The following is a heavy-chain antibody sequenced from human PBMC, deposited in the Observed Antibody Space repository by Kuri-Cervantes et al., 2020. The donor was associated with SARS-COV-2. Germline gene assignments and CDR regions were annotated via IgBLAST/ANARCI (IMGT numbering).Heavy chain of an antibody. CDR3: ARDSPNYAVRDYYYYYGMDV. D-gene: IGHD4/OR15-4a*01. Sequence: GSLRLSCTVSGGSISSSYWRWIRQPPGKGLEWIGYIYYSGSTNCNPSPRSRVTISVDTSKNQFSLKLSSVTAADTAVYYCARDSPNYAVRDYYYYYGMDVWGQGTTVTVSS. J-gene: IGHJ6*02. CDR1: GGSISSSY. CDR2: IYYSGST. V-gene: IGHV4-59*12.